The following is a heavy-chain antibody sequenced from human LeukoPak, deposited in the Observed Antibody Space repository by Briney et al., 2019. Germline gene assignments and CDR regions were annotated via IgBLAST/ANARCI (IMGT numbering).Heavy chain of an antibody. J-gene: IGHJ3*02. CDR2: ISYDGSNK. V-gene: IGHV3-30*18. D-gene: IGHD2-2*02. Sequence: GGSLRLSCAASGFTFSSYGMHWVRQAPGKGLEWVAVISYDGSNKYYADSVKGRFTISRDNSKNTLYLQMNSLRAEDTAVYYCAKGILPAAIGPYDAFDIWGLGTMVTVSS. CDR3: AKGILPAAIGPYDAFDI. CDR1: GFTFSSYG.